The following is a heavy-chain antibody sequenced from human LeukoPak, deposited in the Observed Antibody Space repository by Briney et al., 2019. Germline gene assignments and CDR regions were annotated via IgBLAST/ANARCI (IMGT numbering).Heavy chain of an antibody. V-gene: IGHV3-33*01. D-gene: IGHD3-16*02. CDR2: IWFDGSEQ. J-gene: IGHJ1*01. CDR3: AREGDSRWGELSP. CDR1: GFTFSTYA. Sequence: GGSLRLSCAASGFTFSTYAIHWVRQAPGKGLEWVAAIWFDGSEQYYADSVKGRFIISRDNSKSTSNLQLNSLRAEDTAVYYCAREGDSRWGELSPWGQGTLVTVSS.